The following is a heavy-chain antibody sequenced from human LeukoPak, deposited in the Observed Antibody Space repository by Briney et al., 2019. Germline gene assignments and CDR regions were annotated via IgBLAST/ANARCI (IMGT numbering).Heavy chain of an antibody. CDR2: INPNSGGT. CDR3: ARDPAARPTPYYYYGMDV. Sequence: GASVKVSCKASGYTFTSYYMHWVRQAPGQGLERMGWINPNSGGTNYAQKFQGRVTMTRDTSISTAYMELSRLRSDDTAVYYCARDPAARPTPYYYYGMDVWGQGTTVTVPS. CDR1: GYTFTSYY. D-gene: IGHD6-6*01. J-gene: IGHJ6*02. V-gene: IGHV1-2*02.